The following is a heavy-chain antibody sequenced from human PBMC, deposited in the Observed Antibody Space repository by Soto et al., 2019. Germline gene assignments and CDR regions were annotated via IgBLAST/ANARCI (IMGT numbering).Heavy chain of an antibody. CDR2: IYSGGST. CDR1: GFTVSSNY. CDR3: ARDTNGEVRGAYYYGMDV. J-gene: IGHJ6*02. Sequence: EVQLVETGGGLIQPGGSLRLSCAASGFTVSSNYMSWVRQAPGKGLEWVSVIYSGGSTYYADSVKGRFTISRDNSKNTLYLKMNSLRAEDTAVYYCARDTNGEVRGAYYYGMDVWGQGTTVTVSS. D-gene: IGHD2-8*01. V-gene: IGHV3-53*02.